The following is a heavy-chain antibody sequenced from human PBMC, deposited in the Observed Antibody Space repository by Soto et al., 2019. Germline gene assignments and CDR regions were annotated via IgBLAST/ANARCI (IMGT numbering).Heavy chain of an antibody. V-gene: IGHV1-24*01. Sequence: GASVKVSCKVSGYTLTELSMHWGRQAPGKGLEWMGGFDPEDGETIYAQKFQGRVTMTEDTSTDTAYMELSSLRSEDTAVYYCATINRAFPYYDSSEVVYWFDPWGQGTLVTVSS. CDR1: GYTLTELS. CDR3: ATINRAFPYYDSSEVVYWFDP. D-gene: IGHD3-22*01. CDR2: FDPEDGET. J-gene: IGHJ5*02.